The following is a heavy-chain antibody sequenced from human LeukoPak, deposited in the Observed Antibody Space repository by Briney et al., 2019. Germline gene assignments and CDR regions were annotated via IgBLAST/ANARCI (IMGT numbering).Heavy chain of an antibody. D-gene: IGHD1-26*01. CDR3: ARVRGSYSFDC. CDR2: IKQDGSEK. CDR1: GFTFSSFW. Sequence: PGGSLRLSCAASGFTFSSFWMSWARQAPGKGLEWVANIKQDGSEKYYVDSVKGRFTISRDNAKKSLYLQMNSLRAEDTAVYYSARVRGSYSFDCWGQGTLVTVSS. J-gene: IGHJ4*02. V-gene: IGHV3-7*01.